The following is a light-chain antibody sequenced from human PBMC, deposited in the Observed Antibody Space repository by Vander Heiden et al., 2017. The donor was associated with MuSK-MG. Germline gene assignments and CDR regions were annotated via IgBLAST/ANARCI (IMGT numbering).Light chain of an antibody. CDR3: NSRDTTGDYVV. CDR1: SLRIYS. Sequence: SSELTQDPAVSVALGQTVRITCQGASLRIYSANWYQQRPGQAPVMVIHAKSSRPSGIPGRFSGSGSGNTAVLTITGAQAEDEAAYYCNSRDTTGDYVVFGGGTKLTVL. J-gene: IGLJ2*01. CDR2: AKS. V-gene: IGLV3-19*01.